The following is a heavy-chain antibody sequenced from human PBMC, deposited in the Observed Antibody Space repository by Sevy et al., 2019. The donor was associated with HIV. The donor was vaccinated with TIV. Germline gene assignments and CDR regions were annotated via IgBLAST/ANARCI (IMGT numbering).Heavy chain of an antibody. D-gene: IGHD5-12*01. Sequence: GGSLRLSCAASGFTFNIFSINWVRQAPGKGLEWVSYISSSTIYYADSVKGRFTISRDNAKNSLSVQMNSLRAEDTAVYYCAREGGYTDQGMDVWGQGTTVTVS. CDR3: AREGGYTDQGMDV. CDR1: GFTFNIFS. CDR2: ISSSTI. J-gene: IGHJ6*02. V-gene: IGHV3-48*01.